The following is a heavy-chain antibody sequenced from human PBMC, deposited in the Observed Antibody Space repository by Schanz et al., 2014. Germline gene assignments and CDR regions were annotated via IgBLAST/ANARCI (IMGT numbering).Heavy chain of an antibody. CDR1: GFTFSSYW. CDR3: VRDERVISGVWFDP. Sequence: DVRLVESGGCLVQPGGSLRLSCAASGFTFSSYWMHWVRQAPGKGLVWISRINSDGSSASYADSVKGRFTISRDNARNTVSLQMNSLRADDTAVYYCVRDERVISGVWFDPWGQGTLVTVSS. D-gene: IGHD3-16*02. V-gene: IGHV3-74*01. CDR2: INSDGSSA. J-gene: IGHJ5*02.